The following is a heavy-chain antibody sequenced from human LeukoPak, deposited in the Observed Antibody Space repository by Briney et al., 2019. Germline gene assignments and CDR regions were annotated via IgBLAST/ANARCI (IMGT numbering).Heavy chain of an antibody. CDR3: ASGFYDSSGHDAFDI. Sequence: GGSLRLSCAASGFTFSSYEMNWVRQAPGKGLEWVSYISSSGSTIYYADSVKGRFTISRDNAKNTLYLQMNSLRAEDTAVYYCASGFYDSSGHDAFDIWGQGTMVTVSS. D-gene: IGHD3-22*01. CDR2: ISSSGSTI. CDR1: GFTFSSYE. V-gene: IGHV3-48*03. J-gene: IGHJ3*02.